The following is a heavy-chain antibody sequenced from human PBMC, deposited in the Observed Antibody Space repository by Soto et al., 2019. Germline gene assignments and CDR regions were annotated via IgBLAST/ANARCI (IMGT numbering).Heavy chain of an antibody. D-gene: IGHD1-26*01. CDR3: AKEGATSYFQH. Sequence: GGSLRLSCAASGFTFSSYGMHWVRQAPGKGLEWVAVISYDGSNKYYADSVKGRFTISRDNSKNTLYLQMNSLRAEDTAVYYCAKEGATSYFQHWGQGTLVTVS. V-gene: IGHV3-30*18. CDR1: GFTFSSYG. J-gene: IGHJ1*01. CDR2: ISYDGSNK.